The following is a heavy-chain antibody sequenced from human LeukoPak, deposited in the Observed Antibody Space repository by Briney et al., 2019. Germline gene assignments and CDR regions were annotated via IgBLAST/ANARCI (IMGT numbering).Heavy chain of an antibody. Sequence: SGGSLRLSCAASGFTFSSYGMSWVRQAPGKGLDWVSGISGSGGSTYSADSVKGRFTISRDNSKNTLYLQMNSLRAEDTAVYYCAKTERDIVVVPDAIFDYWGQGTLVTVSS. D-gene: IGHD2-2*01. CDR1: GFTFSSYG. J-gene: IGHJ4*02. CDR2: ISGSGGST. CDR3: AKTERDIVVVPDAIFDY. V-gene: IGHV3-23*01.